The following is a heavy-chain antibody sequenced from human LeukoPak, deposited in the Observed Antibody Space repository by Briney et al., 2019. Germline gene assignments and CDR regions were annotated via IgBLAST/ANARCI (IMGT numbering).Heavy chain of an antibody. CDR1: GVSISSYY. V-gene: IGHV4-4*07. J-gene: IGHJ2*01. CDR3: ARHTPYYDFWSGYSYWYFDL. Sequence: SETLSLTCTVSGVSISSYYWSWIRQPAGKGLEWIGRIYTSGSTNYNPSLKSRVTISVDTSKNQFSLKLSSVTAADTAVYYCARHTPYYDFWSGYSYWYFDLWGRGTLVTVSS. CDR2: IYTSGST. D-gene: IGHD3-3*01.